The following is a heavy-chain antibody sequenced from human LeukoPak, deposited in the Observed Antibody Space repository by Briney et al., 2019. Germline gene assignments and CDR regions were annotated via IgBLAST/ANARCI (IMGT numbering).Heavy chain of an antibody. D-gene: IGHD3-10*01. Sequence: GGSLRLSCAASGFTFSSYAMSWVRQAPGKGLEWVSAISDSGYSTYYADSVKGRFTISRDKSKNTLYLQMHGLRADDTAVYYCAKDDVEAFGTGYMDVWGKAATVTVSS. CDR1: GFTFSSYA. J-gene: IGHJ6*03. V-gene: IGHV3-23*01. CDR2: ISDSGYST. CDR3: AKDDVEAFGTGYMDV.